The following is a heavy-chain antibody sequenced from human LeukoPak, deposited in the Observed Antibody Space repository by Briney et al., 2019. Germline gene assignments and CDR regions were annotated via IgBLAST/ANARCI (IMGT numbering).Heavy chain of an antibody. CDR3: ASYSSHDAFDI. D-gene: IGHD1-26*01. Sequence: RPSETLSLTCAVSGYSISSGYYWGWIRQPPGKGLERIGSIYHSGSTYYNPSLKIRVTISVDTSKNQFSLKLSSVTAADTAVYYCASYSSHDAFDIWGQGTMVTVSS. CDR2: IYHSGST. CDR1: GYSISSGYY. V-gene: IGHV4-38-2*01. J-gene: IGHJ3*02.